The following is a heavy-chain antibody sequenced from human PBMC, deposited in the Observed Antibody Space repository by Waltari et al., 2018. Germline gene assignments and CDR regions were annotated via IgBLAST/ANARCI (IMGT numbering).Heavy chain of an antibody. J-gene: IGHJ4*02. Sequence: AASGFTFIGYWLHLFRQVPGKGLVCVSRINSNGGSTGYADSVKGRFTISRDNAKSTLYYGASWKFCTGGNCYGWGYWGQGTLVTVSS. CDR2: INSNGGST. CDR3: GY. D-gene: IGHD2-15*01. CDR1: GFTFIGYW. V-gene: IGHV3-74*01.